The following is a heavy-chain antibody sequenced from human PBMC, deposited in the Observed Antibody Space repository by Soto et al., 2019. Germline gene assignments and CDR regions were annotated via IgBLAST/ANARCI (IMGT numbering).Heavy chain of an antibody. CDR3: AKNPGYYYDSTGYHFDY. D-gene: IGHD3-22*01. J-gene: IGHJ4*02. Sequence: PSETLSLTCAVSGGAISSSKWWSWVRQPPGKGLEWIGEIYQSGSTNYNPSLESRVRMSVDKSRNQFSLKLTSVRAEDTAVYYCAKNPGYYYDSTGYHFDYWGQGTLVTVSS. CDR2: IYQSGST. V-gene: IGHV4-4*02. CDR1: GGAISSSKW.